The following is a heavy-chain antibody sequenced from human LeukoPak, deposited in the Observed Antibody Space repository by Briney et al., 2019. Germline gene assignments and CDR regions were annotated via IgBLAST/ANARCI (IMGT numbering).Heavy chain of an antibody. CDR2: IRYDGSNK. J-gene: IGHJ3*02. V-gene: IGHV3-30*02. CDR1: GFTFSSYG. D-gene: IGHD4-17*01. Sequence: PGGSLRLSCAASGFTFSSYGMHWVRQAPGKGLEWVAFIRYDGSNKYYADSVKGRFTISRDNAKNSLYLQMNSLRAEDMALYYCAKEHERYGAFDIWGQGTMVTVSS. CDR3: AKEHERYGAFDI.